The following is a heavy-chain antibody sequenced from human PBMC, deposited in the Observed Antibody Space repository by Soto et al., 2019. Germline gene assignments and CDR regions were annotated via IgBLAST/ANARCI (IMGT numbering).Heavy chain of an antibody. V-gene: IGHV1-18*01. Sequence: ASVKVSCKASGYTFTSYGISWVRQAPGQGLEWMGWISAYNGNTNYAQKLQGRVTMTTDTSTSTAYMELSSLRSDDTAVYYCARGGPPLDYDSSGYYPTRSHAFDIWGQGTMVTVSS. D-gene: IGHD3-22*01. CDR1: GYTFTSYG. J-gene: IGHJ3*02. CDR2: ISAYNGNT. CDR3: ARGGPPLDYDSSGYYPTRSHAFDI.